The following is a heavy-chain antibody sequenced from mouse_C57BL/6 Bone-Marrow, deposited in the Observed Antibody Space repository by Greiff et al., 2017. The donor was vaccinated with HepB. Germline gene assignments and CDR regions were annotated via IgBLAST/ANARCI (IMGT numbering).Heavy chain of an antibody. Sequence: DVQLQESGEGLVKPGGSLKLSCAASGFTFSSYAMSWVRQTPEKRLEWVAYISSGGDYIYYADTVKGRFTISRDNARNTLYLQMSSLKSEDTAMYYCTRDRGLLKYFDVWGTGTTVTVSS. V-gene: IGHV5-9-1*02. D-gene: IGHD2-3*01. CDR3: TRDRGLLKYFDV. CDR2: ISSGGDYI. CDR1: GFTFSSYA. J-gene: IGHJ1*03.